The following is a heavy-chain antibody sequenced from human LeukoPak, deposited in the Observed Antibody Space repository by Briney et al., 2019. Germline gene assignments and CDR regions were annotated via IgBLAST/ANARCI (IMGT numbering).Heavy chain of an antibody. J-gene: IGHJ6*02. D-gene: IGHD2-15*01. V-gene: IGHV3-66*01. CDR3: ARSGGSCYSDPCMDV. Sequence: QPGGSLRLSCAASGFIVSSNYMNWVRQAPGKGLEWVSVLYSGGSTYYADSVKGRFTISRDNSKSTLYLQMNSLRAEDTAVYYCARSGGSCYSDPCMDVWGQGTTVTVSS. CDR2: LYSGGST. CDR1: GFIVSSNY.